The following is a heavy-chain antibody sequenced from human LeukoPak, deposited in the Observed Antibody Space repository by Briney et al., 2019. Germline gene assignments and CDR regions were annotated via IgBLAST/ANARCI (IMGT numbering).Heavy chain of an antibody. CDR3: ARDRIAATRDFDY. V-gene: IGHV1-18*01. CDR2: ISAYNDNR. J-gene: IGHJ4*02. Sequence: ASVKVSCKASGYTFTSYSINWVRQAPGQGLEWMGWISAYNDNRNYAQNLQGRVTMTTDTSTTTAYMELRSLRSDDTAVYYCARDRIAATRDFDYWGQGTLVTVSS. D-gene: IGHD6-13*01. CDR1: GYTFTSYS.